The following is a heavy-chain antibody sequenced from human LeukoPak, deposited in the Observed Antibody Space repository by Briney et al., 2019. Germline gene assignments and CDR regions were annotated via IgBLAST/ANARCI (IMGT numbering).Heavy chain of an antibody. J-gene: IGHJ4*02. Sequence: GGSLILSCAASGFTFSKYWMLWVHQAPGKGLESVSRINTDGTVTTYADSVKGRFTVSRDNADNTMFLQMNSVRDEDTAVYYCATKQWLAPPPDSWGQGTPVTVSS. CDR3: ATKQWLAPPPDS. CDR1: GFTFSKYW. V-gene: IGHV3-74*01. D-gene: IGHD6-19*01. CDR2: INTDGTVT.